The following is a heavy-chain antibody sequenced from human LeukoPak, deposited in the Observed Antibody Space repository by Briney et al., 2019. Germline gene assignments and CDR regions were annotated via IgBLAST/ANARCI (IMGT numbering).Heavy chain of an antibody. D-gene: IGHD3-22*01. CDR2: IKQDRSEK. V-gene: IGHV3-7*01. Sequence: GGSLRLSCAASGFTSSNYWMSCVRQAPGKGLEWVANIKQDRSEKYYVDSVKGRFTISRDNAKNSLYLQMNSLRAEDTAVYYCARDQEDSSGYRFDYGGQGTLVTVSS. J-gene: IGHJ4*02. CDR3: ARDQEDSSGYRFDY. CDR1: GFTSSNYW.